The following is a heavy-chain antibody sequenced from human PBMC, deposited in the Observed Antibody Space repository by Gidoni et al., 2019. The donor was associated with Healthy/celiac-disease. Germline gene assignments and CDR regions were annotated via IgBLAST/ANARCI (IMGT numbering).Heavy chain of an antibody. CDR1: GFTFSSYG. J-gene: IGHJ6*02. CDR3: ARDGMEWFGELLYYYYGMDV. D-gene: IGHD3-10*01. V-gene: IGHV3-33*01. CDR2: IWYDGSNK. Sequence: QVQLVESGGGVVQPGRSLRLSCAASGFTFSSYGMHWVRQAPGKGLEWVAVIWYDGSNKYYADSVKGRFTISRDNSKNTLYLQMNSLRAEDTAVYYCARDGMEWFGELLYYYYGMDVWGQGTTVTVSS.